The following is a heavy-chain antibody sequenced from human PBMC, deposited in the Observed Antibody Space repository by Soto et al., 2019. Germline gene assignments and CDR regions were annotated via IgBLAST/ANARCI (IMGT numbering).Heavy chain of an antibody. CDR1: GFTFSNYW. Sequence: GGSLRLSCTASGFTFSNYWMSLVRQAPGKGLEWVANIRQDGSEEYYVDSVKGRFTISRDNAKNSLYLQMDSLRAEDTAVYYCARKVYYDILTGPDAFDIWGQGTMVTVSS. D-gene: IGHD3-9*01. CDR2: IRQDGSEE. CDR3: ARKVYYDILTGPDAFDI. J-gene: IGHJ3*02. V-gene: IGHV3-7*03.